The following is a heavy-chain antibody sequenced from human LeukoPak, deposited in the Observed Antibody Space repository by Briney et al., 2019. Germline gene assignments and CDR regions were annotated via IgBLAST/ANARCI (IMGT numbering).Heavy chain of an antibody. D-gene: IGHD3-22*01. Sequence: SETLSLTCTVSGGSISSYYWSWIRQPPGKGLEWIGDISHSGSTNYNPSLKSRVTISVDTSKNKFSLKLSSVTAADTAVYYCARIFTYYYDSSGYHFDYWGQGTLVTVSS. CDR1: GGSISSYY. CDR3: ARIFTYYYDSSGYHFDY. V-gene: IGHV4-34*01. CDR2: ISHSGST. J-gene: IGHJ4*02.